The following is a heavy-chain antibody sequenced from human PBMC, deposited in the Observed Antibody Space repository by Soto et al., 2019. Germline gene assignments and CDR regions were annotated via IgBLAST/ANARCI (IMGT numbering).Heavy chain of an antibody. J-gene: IGHJ5*02. CDR1: GGSISGYY. CDR3: ARQNDYDNWFDP. D-gene: IGHD4-17*01. Sequence: SETLSLPCTVSGGSISGYYWSWIRQPTRKGLEGIGYIYYSGSTNYKPSLKSRVTISVDTSKNQFSLKLSSVTAADTALYYCARQNDYDNWFDPWGQGTLVTVSS. CDR2: IYYSGST. V-gene: IGHV4-59*08.